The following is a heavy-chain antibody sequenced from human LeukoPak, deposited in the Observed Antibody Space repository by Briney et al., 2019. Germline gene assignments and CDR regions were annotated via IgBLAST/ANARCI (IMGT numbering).Heavy chain of an antibody. V-gene: IGHV1-2*02. CDR2: INPNSGGT. J-gene: IGHJ4*02. CDR1: GYTFTDYY. D-gene: IGHD6-6*01. CDR3: ARGAEYSSSSVDY. Sequence: GASVKVSCKASGYTFTDYYMHWVRQAPGQGLEWMGWINPNSGGTNYAQKFQGRVTMTRDTSISTAYMELSRLRSDDTAVYYCARGAEYSSSSVDYWGQGTLVTVSS.